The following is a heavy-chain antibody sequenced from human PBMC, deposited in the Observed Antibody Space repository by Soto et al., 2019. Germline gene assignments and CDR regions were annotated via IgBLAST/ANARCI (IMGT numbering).Heavy chain of an antibody. Sequence: EVQLLESGGGLVQPGGSLRLSCAVSGFTFRNYAMSWVRQAPGKGLEWVSAVSGSGGATYYADSVKGRFTISRDNSKSTLYLQINGLRAEDTAVYYCAKDRGYDSRNSSAFDIWGQGTMVTVSS. CDR2: VSGSGGAT. V-gene: IGHV3-23*01. J-gene: IGHJ3*02. D-gene: IGHD3-22*01. CDR1: GFTFRNYA. CDR3: AKDRGYDSRNSSAFDI.